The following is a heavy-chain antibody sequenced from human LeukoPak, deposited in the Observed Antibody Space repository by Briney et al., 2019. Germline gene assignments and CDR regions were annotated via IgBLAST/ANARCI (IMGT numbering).Heavy chain of an antibody. Sequence: GGSLRLSCAASGFTFSSCAMHWVRQAPGKGLEWVAVIWNDGRNKYCADSVKGRFTISRDNSKNTLYLQMNSLRAEDTAVYYCARAEVPAAVKSGAFDIWGQGTMVTVSS. J-gene: IGHJ3*02. V-gene: IGHV3-33*01. CDR1: GFTFSSCA. D-gene: IGHD2-2*01. CDR3: ARAEVPAAVKSGAFDI. CDR2: IWNDGRNK.